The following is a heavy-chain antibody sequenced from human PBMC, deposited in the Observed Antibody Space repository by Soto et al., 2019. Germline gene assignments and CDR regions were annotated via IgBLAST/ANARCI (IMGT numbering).Heavy chain of an antibody. J-gene: IGHJ5*02. Sequence: SETLSLTCTVSGGSISSGDYYWSWIRQPPGKGLEWIGYIYYSGSTYYNPSLKSRVTISVDTSKNQFSMKLISVTAADTSVYYCARGGWVDPWGQGTLVTVSS. D-gene: IGHD3-10*01. CDR1: GGSISSGDYY. CDR3: ARGGWVDP. CDR2: IYYSGST. V-gene: IGHV4-30-4*01.